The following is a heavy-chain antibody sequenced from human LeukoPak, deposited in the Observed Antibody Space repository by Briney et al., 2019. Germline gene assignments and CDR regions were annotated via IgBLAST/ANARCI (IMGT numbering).Heavy chain of an antibody. J-gene: IGHJ5*02. CDR1: GYTFTGYY. Sequence: ASVKVSCKASGYTFTGYYMHWVRQAPGQGLEWMGWINPNSGGTNYAQKFRGRVTMTRDTSISTAYMELSRLRSDDTAVYYCARVSVIYDSNWFDPWGQGTLVTVSS. CDR3: ARVSVIYDSNWFDP. V-gene: IGHV1-2*02. CDR2: INPNSGGT. D-gene: IGHD3-3*01.